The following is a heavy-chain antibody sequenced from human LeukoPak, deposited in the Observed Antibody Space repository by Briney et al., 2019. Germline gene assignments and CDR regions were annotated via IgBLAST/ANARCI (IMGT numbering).Heavy chain of an antibody. CDR3: ASHHFWSGYTNTYDDY. Sequence: SETLSLTCAVSGGSISSGGYSWSWIRQPPGKGLEWIGYIYHSGSTNYNPSLKSRVTISVDTSKNQFSLKLSSVTAADTAVYYCASHHFWSGYTNTYDDYWGQGTLVTVSS. CDR1: GGSISSGGYS. CDR2: IYHSGST. V-gene: IGHV4-30-2*01. D-gene: IGHD3-3*01. J-gene: IGHJ4*02.